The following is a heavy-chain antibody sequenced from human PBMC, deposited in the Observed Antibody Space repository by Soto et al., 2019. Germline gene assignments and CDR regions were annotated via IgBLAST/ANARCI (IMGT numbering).Heavy chain of an antibody. Sequence: GASVKVSCKASGGTFSSYAISWVRQAPGQGLEWMGGIIPIFGTANYAQKFQGRVTITADESTSTAYMELSSLRSEDTAVYYCARDISAALGVAGLFDYWGQGTLVTVSS. CDR3: ARDISAALGVAGLFDY. D-gene: IGHD6-19*01. V-gene: IGHV1-69*13. CDR1: GGTFSSYA. CDR2: IIPIFGTA. J-gene: IGHJ4*02.